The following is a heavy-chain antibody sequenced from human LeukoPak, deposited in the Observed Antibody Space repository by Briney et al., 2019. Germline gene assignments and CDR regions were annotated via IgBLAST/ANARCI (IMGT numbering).Heavy chain of an antibody. Sequence: SETLSLTCTVSGGSISSYYWSWVRQPPGKGLEWIGDIYYSGSTNYNPSLKSRVTISGDTSKNQFSLKLSSVTAADTAVYYCARVVLEQWLVAGGAFDIWGQGTMVTVSS. D-gene: IGHD6-19*01. CDR1: GGSISSYY. V-gene: IGHV4-59*01. CDR2: IYYSGST. CDR3: ARVVLEQWLVAGGAFDI. J-gene: IGHJ3*02.